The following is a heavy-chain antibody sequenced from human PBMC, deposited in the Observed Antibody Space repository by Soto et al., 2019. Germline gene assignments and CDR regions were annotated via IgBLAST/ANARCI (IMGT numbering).Heavy chain of an antibody. CDR3: ARGSTDSYPGSRIFDF. V-gene: IGHV3-23*01. D-gene: IGHD3-10*01. CDR2: ITDIGGDA. Sequence: HPGGSLRLSCVASGLTFGSRAMTWVRQAPGEGLQWVSTITDIGGDAKYADSVRGRFVISRDNSKKTLYLQMTSLTAEDSAMYYCARGSTDSYPGSRIFDFWGRGTLVTVSS. CDR1: GLTFGSRA. J-gene: IGHJ4*02.